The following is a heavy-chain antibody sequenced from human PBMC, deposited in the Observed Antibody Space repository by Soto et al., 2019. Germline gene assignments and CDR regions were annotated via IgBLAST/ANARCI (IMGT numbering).Heavy chain of an antibody. J-gene: IGHJ4*02. CDR1: GFTFSSYA. CDR3: ARGLTGTPSTPTAFDY. V-gene: IGHV3-30-3*01. Sequence: PGGSLRLSCAASGFTFSSYAMHWVRQAPGKGLEWVAVISYDGSNKYYADSVKGRFTISRDNSKNTLYLQMNSLRAEDTAVYYCARGLTGTPSTPTAFDYWGQGTLVTVSS. D-gene: IGHD1-20*01. CDR2: ISYDGSNK.